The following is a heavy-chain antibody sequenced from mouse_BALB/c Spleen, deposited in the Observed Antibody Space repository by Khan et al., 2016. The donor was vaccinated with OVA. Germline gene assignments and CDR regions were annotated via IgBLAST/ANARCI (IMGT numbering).Heavy chain of an antibody. CDR3: ARLAYYYDSEGFAY. V-gene: IGHV5-6*01. CDR2: VSTGGHYT. CDR1: GFTFSTYG. J-gene: IGHJ3*01. D-gene: IGHD1-1*01. Sequence: EVQLVESGGDVVKPGGSLKLSCAASGFTFSTYGMSWVRQTPDKRLEWVATVSTGGHYTYYPDTVKGRFTISRDNAKNTLYLQMSSLKSEDTAIFYLARLAYYYDSEGFAYWGQGTLVTVSA.